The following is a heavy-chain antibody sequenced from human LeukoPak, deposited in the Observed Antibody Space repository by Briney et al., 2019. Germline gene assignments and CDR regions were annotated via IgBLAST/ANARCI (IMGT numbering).Heavy chain of an antibody. V-gene: IGHV1-2*02. CDR3: ATQRGSYLWGTDFDY. CDR1: VYTFTGYY. D-gene: IGHD3-16*01. J-gene: IGHJ4*02. Sequence: ASVKVSCKASVYTFTGYYMHWVRQAPGQGLEWMGWINPNSGDTKYSQKFQGRVTMTRDTSINTAYMELSRLRSDDTAVYYCATQRGSYLWGTDFDYWGQGTLVTVSS. CDR2: INPNSGDT.